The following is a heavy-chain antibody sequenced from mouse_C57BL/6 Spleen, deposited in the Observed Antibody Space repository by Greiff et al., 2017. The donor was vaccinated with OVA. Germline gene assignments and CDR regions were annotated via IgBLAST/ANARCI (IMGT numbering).Heavy chain of an antibody. CDR1: GYTFTSYW. CDR3: TRILNTTVVVHFDY. Sequence: VQLQQSGTVLARPGASVKMSCKTSGYTFTSYWMHWVKQRPGQGLEWIGAIYPGNSDTSYNQKFKGKAKLTAVTSASTAYMELSSLTNEDSAVYYCTRILNTTVVVHFDYWGQGTTLTVSS. D-gene: IGHD1-1*01. J-gene: IGHJ2*01. V-gene: IGHV1-5*01. CDR2: IYPGNSDT.